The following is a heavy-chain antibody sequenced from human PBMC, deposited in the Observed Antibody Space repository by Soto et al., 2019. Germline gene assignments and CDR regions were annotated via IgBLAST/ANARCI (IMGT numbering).Heavy chain of an antibody. J-gene: IGHJ4*02. Sequence: QVQLVQSGAEVKKPGASVKVSCKASGYTFASYAISWLRQAPGQGLGWMGWISAYNGNTNYAQKIQGRVNMTTDTSTSTADMELKSLRSDDTAVYYCARDPPPPDYWGQGTLVTVSS. V-gene: IGHV1-18*01. CDR2: ISAYNGNT. CDR1: GYTFASYA. CDR3: ARDPPPPDY.